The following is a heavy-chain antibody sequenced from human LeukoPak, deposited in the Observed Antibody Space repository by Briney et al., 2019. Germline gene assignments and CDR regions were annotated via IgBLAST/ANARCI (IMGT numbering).Heavy chain of an antibody. Sequence: PSETLSLTCAVYGGSFSSYYWGWIRQPPGKGLEWIGSIYYSGSTYYNPSLKSRVTISVDTSKNQFSLKLSSVTAADTAVYYCARHAREGSCLPFDYWGQGTLVTVSS. D-gene: IGHD2-15*01. J-gene: IGHJ4*02. V-gene: IGHV4-39*01. CDR3: ARHAREGSCLPFDY. CDR1: GGSFSSYY. CDR2: IYYSGST.